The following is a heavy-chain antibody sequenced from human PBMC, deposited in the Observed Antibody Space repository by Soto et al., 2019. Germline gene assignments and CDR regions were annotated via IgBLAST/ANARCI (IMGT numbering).Heavy chain of an antibody. Sequence: ESGGDLVQPGGSLRLSCAASGFTFSNYPMHWVRQAPGKGLEYISAINKDGSSTYYANSVRGRFTISRDNSKNTLYLQMGRLRAEDMAVYYCATAGLVSGYYYYYMDVWGKGTTVTVSS. CDR3: ATAGLVSGYYYYYMDV. CDR1: GFTFSNYP. CDR2: INKDGSST. V-gene: IGHV3-64*01. D-gene: IGHD1-26*01. J-gene: IGHJ6*03.